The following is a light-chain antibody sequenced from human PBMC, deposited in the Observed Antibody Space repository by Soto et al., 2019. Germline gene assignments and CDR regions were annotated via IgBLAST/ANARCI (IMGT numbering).Light chain of an antibody. J-gene: IGKJ2*01. CDR3: QQYCSSPYT. CDR2: GAS. CDR1: QSVSKNF. Sequence: ENVLTQSPATLSLSLGEGATLSCRASQSVSKNFLAWYQQQPGQAPRLLIYGASSQPGGIPDRFSGSGSGTDFTLTIPSLEPEDFAVYYCQQYCSSPYTFGQGTKVEIK. V-gene: IGKV3-20*01.